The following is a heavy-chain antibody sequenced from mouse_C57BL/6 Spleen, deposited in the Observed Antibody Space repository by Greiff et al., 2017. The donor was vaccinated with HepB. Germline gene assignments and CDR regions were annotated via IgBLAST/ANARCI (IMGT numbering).Heavy chain of an antibody. Sequence: VKLQQSGAELVRPGASVTLSCKASGYTFTDYEMHWVKQTPVHGLEWIGAIDPETGGTAYNQKFKGKAILTADKSSSTAYMELRSLTSEDSAVYYCTRRDGSSYGYFDVWGTGTTVTVSS. D-gene: IGHD1-1*01. V-gene: IGHV1-15*01. CDR2: IDPETGGT. CDR3: TRRDGSSYGYFDV. J-gene: IGHJ1*03. CDR1: GYTFTDYE.